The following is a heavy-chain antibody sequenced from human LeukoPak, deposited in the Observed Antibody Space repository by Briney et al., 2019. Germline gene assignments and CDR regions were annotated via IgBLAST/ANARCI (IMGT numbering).Heavy chain of an antibody. J-gene: IGHJ6*03. V-gene: IGHV4-4*07. Sequence: PSETLSLTCTVSGGSISSYYWSWIRQPAAKGLEWIGRISTSGTTNYNPSLKSRVTMSVDTSKNQFSLKLSSVTAADTAVYYCARDKEGSSSRYYYYYMDVWAKGTTVTVSS. CDR1: GGSISSYY. D-gene: IGHD6-13*01. CDR3: ARDKEGSSSRYYYYYMDV. CDR2: ISTSGTT.